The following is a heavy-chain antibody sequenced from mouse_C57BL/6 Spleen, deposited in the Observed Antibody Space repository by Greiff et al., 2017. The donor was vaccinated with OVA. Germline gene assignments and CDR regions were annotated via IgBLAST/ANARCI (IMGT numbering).Heavy chain of an antibody. J-gene: IGHJ2*01. D-gene: IGHD1-1*01. CDR2: IYPRSGNT. CDR3: AGDGTVAATWGDY. CDR1: GYTFTSYG. Sequence: VQLQQSGAELARPGASVKLSCKASGYTFTSYGISWVKQRTGQGLEWIGEIYPRSGNTYYNEKFKGKATLTADKSSSTAYMELRSLTSEDSAVYFCAGDGTVAATWGDYGGQGTTLTVSS. V-gene: IGHV1-81*01.